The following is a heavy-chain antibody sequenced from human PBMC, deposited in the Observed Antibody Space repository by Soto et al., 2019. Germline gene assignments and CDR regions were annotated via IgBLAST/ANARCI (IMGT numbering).Heavy chain of an antibody. V-gene: IGHV1-69*13. D-gene: IGHD3-22*01. CDR1: GVTFSNCP. CDR3: ASPYQYDSRDYLGAFDI. Sequence: PPSSLKCSFKASGVTFSNCPISWVRQAPGQVLECMGGLIPLFGTPKYAQKFQGRATIIADESTSTAYMELRSLRSEDTAVYYCASPYQYDSRDYLGAFDIWGQGTMVTVSS. J-gene: IGHJ3*02. CDR2: LIPLFGTP.